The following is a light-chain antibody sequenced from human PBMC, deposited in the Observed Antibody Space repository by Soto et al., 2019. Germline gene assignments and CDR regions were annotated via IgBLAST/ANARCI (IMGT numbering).Light chain of an antibody. J-gene: IGLJ2*01. CDR2: TND. Sequence: QSVLTQPPSASGTPGQRVTISCSGSSSSIGSNSVNWYQQLPGTAPKLLIYTNDQRPSGVPDRFSGSKSGTSASLAISGLQSEDEADYYCAAWDDSLNGPILFGGGTKRTVL. V-gene: IGLV1-44*01. CDR3: AAWDDSLNGPIL. CDR1: SSSIGSNS.